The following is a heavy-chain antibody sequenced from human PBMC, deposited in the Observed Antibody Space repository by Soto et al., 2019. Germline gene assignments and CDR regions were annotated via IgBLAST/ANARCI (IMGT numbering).Heavy chain of an antibody. V-gene: IGHV3-74*01. CDR2: MNSDGSTT. CDR3: ATAEVDY. Sequence: GGSLRLSCAASGFTFGNYWMHWVRQAPGKGLEWVSRMNSDGSTTNYADSVKGRFTVSRDNARNTLHLQMNSLRAEDTAVYYCATAEVDYWGPGTLVTVSS. J-gene: IGHJ4*02. CDR1: GFTFGNYW.